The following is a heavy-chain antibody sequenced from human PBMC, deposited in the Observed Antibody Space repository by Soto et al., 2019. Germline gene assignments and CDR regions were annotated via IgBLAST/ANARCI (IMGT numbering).Heavy chain of an antibody. CDR1: GFTFSSYW. D-gene: IGHD2-15*01. CDR3: AREGTATGMDV. CDR2: IKQDGSEK. J-gene: IGHJ6*02. Sequence: GSLRLSCAAPGFTFSSYWMSWVRQAPGKGLEWVANIKQDGSEKYYVDSVKGRFTISRDNAKNSLYLQVNSLRAEDTAVYYCAREGTATGMDVWGQGTTVTVSS. V-gene: IGHV3-7*01.